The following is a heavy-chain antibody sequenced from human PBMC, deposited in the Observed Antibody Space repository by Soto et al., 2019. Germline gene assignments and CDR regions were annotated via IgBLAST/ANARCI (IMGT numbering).Heavy chain of an antibody. CDR3: ARNYYDSGGGFDY. Sequence: GGSLRLSCAASGFTVSSNYMSWVRQAPGKGLEWVSVIYSGGSTYYADSVKGRFTISGDNSKNTLYLQMNSLRAEDTAVYYCARNYYDSGGGFDYWGQGTLVTVSS. CDR2: IYSGGST. CDR1: GFTVSSNY. V-gene: IGHV3-53*01. J-gene: IGHJ4*02. D-gene: IGHD3-22*01.